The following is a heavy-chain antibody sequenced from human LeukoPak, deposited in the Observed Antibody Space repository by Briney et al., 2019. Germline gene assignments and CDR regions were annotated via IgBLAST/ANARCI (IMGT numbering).Heavy chain of an antibody. J-gene: IGHJ4*02. V-gene: IGHV3-7*01. CDR3: ARDEDYYGSGSSRNYFDY. CDR1: GFMFSSYW. CDR2: IKEDGSEK. Sequence: PGGSLRLSCAASGFMFSSYWMSWVRQAPGKGLEWVADIKEDGSEKSYVDSVKGRFTISRDNAKNSPYLQMNSLRAEDTAVYYCARDEDYYGSGSSRNYFDYWGQGTLVTVSS. D-gene: IGHD3-10*01.